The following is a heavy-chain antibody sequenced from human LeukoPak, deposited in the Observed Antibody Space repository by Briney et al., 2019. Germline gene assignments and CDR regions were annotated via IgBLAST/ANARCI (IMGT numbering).Heavy chain of an antibody. J-gene: IGHJ4*02. D-gene: IGHD4-17*01. V-gene: IGHV3-23*01. CDR3: AKDNYGDYGGLFDY. CDR2: ISGGGGST. Sequence: GGSLRLSCAASGFTFSSYAMNWVRQAPGKGLEWVSAISGGGGSTYYADSVKGRFTISRDNSRNTLYLQMNSLRAEDTAVYYCAKDNYGDYGGLFDYWGQGTLVTVSS. CDR1: GFTFSSYA.